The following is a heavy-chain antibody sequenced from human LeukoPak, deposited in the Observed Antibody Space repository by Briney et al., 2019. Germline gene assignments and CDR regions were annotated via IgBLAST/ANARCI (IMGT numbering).Heavy chain of an antibody. D-gene: IGHD3-22*01. CDR3: AAPTHYYDSSGYYEPFDY. CDR2: MSSSDDGR. Sequence: GGSLRLSCATSGFSFSSYAMSWVRQAPGKGLEWVSAMSSSDDGRYYAASVRGRFTISRDTSRSTLYLQMNSLRAEDTAVYYCAAPTHYYDSSGYYEPFDYWGQGTLVTVSS. V-gene: IGHV3-23*01. J-gene: IGHJ4*02. CDR1: GFSFSSYA.